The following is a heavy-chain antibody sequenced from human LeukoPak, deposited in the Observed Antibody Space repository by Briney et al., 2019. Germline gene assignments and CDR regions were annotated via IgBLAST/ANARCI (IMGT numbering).Heavy chain of an antibody. J-gene: IGHJ2*01. CDR2: IYHSGST. D-gene: IGHD4-17*01. CDR3: ARDYGDRYFDL. CDR1: GYSISSGYY. Sequence: SETLSLTCTVSGYSISSGYYWGWIRQPPGKGLEWIGSIYHSGSTYYNPSLKSRVTISVDTSKNQFSLKLSSVTAADTAVYYCARDYGDRYFDLWGRGTLVTVSS. V-gene: IGHV4-38-2*02.